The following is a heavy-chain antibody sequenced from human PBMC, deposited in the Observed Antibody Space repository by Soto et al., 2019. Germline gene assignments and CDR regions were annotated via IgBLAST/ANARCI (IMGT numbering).Heavy chain of an antibody. J-gene: IGHJ6*02. CDR3: ARPGSGYDVLTGRYFYYYHTVDV. CDR2: ISYDGNTK. V-gene: IGHV3-30-3*01. Sequence: LRLSCAASGFIFSTYAMHWVRQPPGKGLEWVAVISYDGNTKDYADSVKGRFSISRDNSKNTVYLQMSSLRTEDTAVYYCARPGSGYDVLTGRYFYYYHTVDVWGQGTTVTVSS. CDR1: GFIFSTYA. D-gene: IGHD3-9*01.